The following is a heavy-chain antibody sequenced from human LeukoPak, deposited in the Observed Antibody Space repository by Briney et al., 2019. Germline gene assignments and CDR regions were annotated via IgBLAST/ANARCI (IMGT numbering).Heavy chain of an antibody. CDR3: ARRARGGAGSDY. Sequence: PGGSLRLSCAASGFTFSSYSMNWVRQAPGKGLEWVSSISSSSSYIYYADSVKGRFTISRDNAKNSLYLQMNSLRAEDTAVYYCARRARGGAGSDYWGQGTLVTVSS. V-gene: IGHV3-21*01. J-gene: IGHJ4*02. D-gene: IGHD6-19*01. CDR2: ISSSSSYI. CDR1: GFTFSSYS.